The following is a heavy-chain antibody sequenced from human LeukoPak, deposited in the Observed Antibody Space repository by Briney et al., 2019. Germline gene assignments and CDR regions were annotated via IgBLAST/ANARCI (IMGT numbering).Heavy chain of an antibody. J-gene: IGHJ4*02. V-gene: IGHV3-7*03. Sequence: GGSLRLSCAASGFTFSSHWMSWVCQSPGMGLEWVANINQDGSDKHYVDSVKGRFTISRDNAERSLYLQMNSLRAEDTAVYYCARDHVAPGLIFDSWGQGTLVTVSS. CDR2: INQDGSDK. CDR1: GFTFSSHW. D-gene: IGHD3-16*01. CDR3: ARDHVAPGLIFDS.